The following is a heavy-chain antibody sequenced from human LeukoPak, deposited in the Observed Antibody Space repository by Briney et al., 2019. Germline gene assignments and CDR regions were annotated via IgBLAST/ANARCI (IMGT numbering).Heavy chain of an antibody. CDR3: ARYGRGYGKAFLDY. Sequence: GGSLRLSCEATRFNIGSFGGFAMSWVRQAPGEGLEWVSIISGSGACTFYADSVRGRFIMSRDNAKKTVYLEMNSLRAEDTAKYFCARYGRGYGKAFLDYWGQGTLVTVSS. D-gene: IGHD3-10*02. J-gene: IGHJ4*02. CDR1: RFNIGSFGGFA. CDR2: ISGSGACT. V-gene: IGHV3-23*01.